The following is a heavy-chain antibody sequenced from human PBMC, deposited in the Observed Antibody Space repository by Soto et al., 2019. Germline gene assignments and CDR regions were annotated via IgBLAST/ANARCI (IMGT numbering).Heavy chain of an antibody. J-gene: IGHJ3*02. D-gene: IGHD4-17*01. CDR2: ISAYNGNT. V-gene: IGHV1-18*01. Sequence: ASVKVSCKASGYTFTSYGISWVRQAPGQGLEWMGWISAYNGNTNYAQKLQGRVTMTTDTSTRTAYMELRSLRSDDTAVYYCARRWGPTHGGHTDYGDYAAFDIWGHVTMVTVAS. CDR3: ARRWGPTHGGHTDYGDYAAFDI. CDR1: GYTFTSYG.